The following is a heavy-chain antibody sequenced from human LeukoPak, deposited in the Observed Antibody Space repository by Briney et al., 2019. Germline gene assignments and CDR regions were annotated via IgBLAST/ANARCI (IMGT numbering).Heavy chain of an antibody. CDR2: INSDGSST. Sequence: GSLRLSCAASGFTFSSYWMHWVRQAPGKGLVWVSRINSDGSSTSYADSVKGRFTIPRDNAKNTLYLQMNSLRAEDTAVYYCARGGSSSDFDYWGQGTLVTVSS. V-gene: IGHV3-74*01. CDR3: ARGGSSSDFDY. CDR1: GFTFSSYW. J-gene: IGHJ4*02. D-gene: IGHD3-22*01.